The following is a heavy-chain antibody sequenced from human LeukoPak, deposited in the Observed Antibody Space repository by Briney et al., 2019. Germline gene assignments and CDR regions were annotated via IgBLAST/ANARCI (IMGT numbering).Heavy chain of an antibody. CDR1: GGSISPYY. V-gene: IGHV4-59*12. CDR3: ARPIYSSTWYYFDS. Sequence: PSETLSLTCTVSGGSISPYYWSWIRQPPGKGLEWIGYVFYSGSTNYNPSLASRVTISVDTSKNQFSLKLTSVTAADTALYYCARPIYSSTWYYFDSWGQGTLVTVSS. J-gene: IGHJ4*02. CDR2: VFYSGST. D-gene: IGHD6-13*01.